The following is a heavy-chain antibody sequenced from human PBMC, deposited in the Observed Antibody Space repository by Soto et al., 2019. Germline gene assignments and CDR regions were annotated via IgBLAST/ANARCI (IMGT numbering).Heavy chain of an antibody. V-gene: IGHV3-30*04. CDR1: GFTFSSYA. CDR2: ISYDGRNK. CDR3: GRERALSY. J-gene: IGHJ4*02. D-gene: IGHD1-26*01. Sequence: QVQLVESGGGVVQPGRSLRLSCAASGFTFSSYAMHWVRQAPGKGLEWVAVISYDGRNKNYAESVKGRFTISRDNSKNTRYLQMNSLRAEETAVYCCGRERALSYWGQGTLVTLSS.